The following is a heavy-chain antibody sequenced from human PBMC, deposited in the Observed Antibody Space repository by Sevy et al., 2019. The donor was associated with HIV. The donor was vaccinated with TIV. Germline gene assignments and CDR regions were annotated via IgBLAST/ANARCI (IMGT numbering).Heavy chain of an antibody. V-gene: IGHV3-23*01. Sequence: GGSLRLSCAASGFTFSTYAMSWVRQAPGKGLEWVSGISGSGGSTYYADSLKGRFTIFRDNSKNTLSLQMNSLRAEDTAGYYCAKGDRTFYGLDVWGQGTTVTVSS. CDR2: ISGSGGST. CDR1: GFTFSTYA. J-gene: IGHJ6*02. CDR3: AKGDRTFYGLDV. D-gene: IGHD2-15*01.